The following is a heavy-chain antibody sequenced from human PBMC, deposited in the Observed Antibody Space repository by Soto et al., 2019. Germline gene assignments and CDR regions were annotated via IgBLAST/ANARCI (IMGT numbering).Heavy chain of an antibody. J-gene: IGHJ6*03. CDR1: GYSFTSYW. Sequence: GESLKISCKGSGYSFTSYWIGWVRQMPGKGLEWMGIIYPGDSDTRYSPYFQGQVTTSADKSISTAYLQWSSLKASDTAMYYCARVMCSGGSCYSPTPYYYMDVWGKGTTVTVSS. V-gene: IGHV5-51*01. CDR3: ARVMCSGGSCYSPTPYYYMDV. D-gene: IGHD2-15*01. CDR2: IYPGDSDT.